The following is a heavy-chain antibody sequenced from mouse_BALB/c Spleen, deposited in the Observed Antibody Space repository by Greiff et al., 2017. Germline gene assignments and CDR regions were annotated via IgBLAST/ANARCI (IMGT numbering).Heavy chain of an antibody. J-gene: IGHJ1*01. V-gene: IGHV5-9-4*01. CDR2: ISSGGSYT. CDR3: APLTTVVDV. Sequence: EVMLVESGGGLVKPGGSLKLSCAASGFTFSSYAMSWVRQSPEKRLEWVAEISSGGSYTYYPDTVTGRFTISRDNAKNTLYLEMSSLRSEDTAMYYCAPLTTVVDVWGAGTTVTVSS. CDR1: GFTFSSYA. D-gene: IGHD1-1*01.